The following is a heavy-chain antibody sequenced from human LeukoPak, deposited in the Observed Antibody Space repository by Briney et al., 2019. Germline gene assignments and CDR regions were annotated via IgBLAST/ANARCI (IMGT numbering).Heavy chain of an antibody. CDR1: GFTFTTYT. Sequence: GGSLRLSCAASGFTFTTYTMNWVRQAPGEGLEWVSSITSSSYIHYADSVRGRFTISRDNAKNLLYLQMSSLRAEDTAVYYCARDRYGDYAVDYWGQGTLVTVSS. V-gene: IGHV3-21*01. D-gene: IGHD4-17*01. CDR2: ITSSSYI. J-gene: IGHJ4*02. CDR3: ARDRYGDYAVDY.